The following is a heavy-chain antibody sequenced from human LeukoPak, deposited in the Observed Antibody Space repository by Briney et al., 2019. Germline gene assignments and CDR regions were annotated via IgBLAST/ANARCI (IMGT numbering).Heavy chain of an antibody. CDR3: TTGRYSSSWYRLINY. CDR2: ISSSGSTI. CDR1: GFTFSDYY. Sequence: GGSLRLSCAASGFTFSDYYMSWIRQAPGKGLEWVSYISSSGSTIYYADSVKGRFTISRDNAKNSLYLQMNSLGAEDTAVYYCTTGRYSSSWYRLINYWGQGTLVTVSS. V-gene: IGHV3-11*01. J-gene: IGHJ4*02. D-gene: IGHD6-13*01.